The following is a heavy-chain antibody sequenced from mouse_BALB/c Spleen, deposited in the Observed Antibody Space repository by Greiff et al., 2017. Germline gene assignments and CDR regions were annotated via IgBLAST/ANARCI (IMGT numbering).Heavy chain of an antibody. CDR2: ISSGGST. Sequence: DVQLVESGGGLVKPGGSLKLSCAASGFTFSSYAMSWVRQTPEKRLEWVASISSGGSTYYPDSVKGRFTISRDNARNILYLQMSSLRSEDTAMYYCARAFTTVAPMDYWGQGTSVTVSS. CDR3: ARAFTTVAPMDY. D-gene: IGHD1-1*01. CDR1: GFTFSSYA. V-gene: IGHV5-6-5*01. J-gene: IGHJ4*01.